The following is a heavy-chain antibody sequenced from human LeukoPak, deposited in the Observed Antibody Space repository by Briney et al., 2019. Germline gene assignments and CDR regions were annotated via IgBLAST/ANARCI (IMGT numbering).Heavy chain of an antibody. V-gene: IGHV3-30*04. CDR1: GFTFSSYA. CDR3: ARDGADIVATIRGYYYYYMDV. D-gene: IGHD5-12*01. CDR2: ISYDGSNK. J-gene: IGHJ6*03. Sequence: PGGSLRLSCAASGFTFSSYAMHWVRQAPGKGLEWVAVISYDGSNKYYADSVKGRFTISRDNSKNTLYLQMNSLRAEDTAVYYCARDGADIVATIRGYYYYYMDVWGKGTTVTVSS.